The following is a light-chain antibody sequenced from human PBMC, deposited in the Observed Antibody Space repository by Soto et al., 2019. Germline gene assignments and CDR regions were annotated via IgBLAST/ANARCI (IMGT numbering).Light chain of an antibody. CDR2: GNN. CDR3: QSYDSSLSGSV. CDR1: NSNIGAGSG. V-gene: IGLV1-40*01. J-gene: IGLJ1*01. Sequence: QSVLTQPPSVTGAPGQRVTISCTGNNSNIGAGSGVNWYQQLPGTAPKLLIYGNNNRPSGVPDRFSGSKSGTSASLAITGLQAEDEADYYCQSYDSSLSGSVFGTGTKVTVL.